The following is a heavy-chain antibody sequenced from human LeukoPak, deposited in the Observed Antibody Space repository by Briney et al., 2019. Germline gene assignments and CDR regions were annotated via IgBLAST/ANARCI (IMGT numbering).Heavy chain of an antibody. CDR1: GFTFSSYS. CDR3: ARDLWFGETLDY. J-gene: IGHJ4*02. D-gene: IGHD3-10*01. Sequence: GGSLRLSCAASGFTFSSYSMNWVRQAPGKGLEWVSSISSSSSYIYYADSVKGRFTISRDNAKNSLYLQMNGLRAEDTAVYYCARDLWFGETLDYWGQGTLVTVSS. CDR2: ISSSSSYI. V-gene: IGHV3-21*01.